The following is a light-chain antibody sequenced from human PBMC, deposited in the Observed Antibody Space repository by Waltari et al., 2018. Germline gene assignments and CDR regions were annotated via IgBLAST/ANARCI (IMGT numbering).Light chain of an antibody. CDR3: QHRYNWPRT. CDR1: QSISNN. Sequence: ILLTHSPVILSVSPVGRATPSCRASQSISNNLAWYQQKPGQAPRLLIYDASNRATGIPARFSGSGSGTDFTLTIASLEPEDLAVYYCQHRYNWPRTFGQGTKVEIK. J-gene: IGKJ1*01. CDR2: DAS. V-gene: IGKV3-11*01.